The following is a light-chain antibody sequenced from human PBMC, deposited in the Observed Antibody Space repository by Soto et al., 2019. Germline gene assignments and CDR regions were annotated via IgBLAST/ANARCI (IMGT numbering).Light chain of an antibody. V-gene: IGLV4-69*01. J-gene: IGLJ2*01. CDR2: VNGDGSH. CDR1: SGHSSYA. Sequence: QSVLSQSPSASASLGASVKLTCTLSSGHSSYAIAWHQQQPEKVPRYLMKVNGDGSHNKGDGIPDRFSGSSSGAERYLTISSLQSEDEADYCCQTWGTGIRVFGGGTKLTVL. CDR3: QTWGTGIRV.